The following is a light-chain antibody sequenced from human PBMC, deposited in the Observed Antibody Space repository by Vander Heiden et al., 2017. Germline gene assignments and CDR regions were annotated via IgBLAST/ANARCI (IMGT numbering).Light chain of an antibody. J-gene: IGKJ4*01. Sequence: DIQMTQSPSSLSASVGDRVTITCRASQYISNYVKWYQQKPGKAPKLLIYAASNLQSGVPSRFSGSGSGTDFTLTISSLQPEDFATYYCQQSFTTPLTFGGGTKVEIK. CDR1: QYISNY. CDR2: AAS. V-gene: IGKV1-39*01. CDR3: QQSFTTPLT.